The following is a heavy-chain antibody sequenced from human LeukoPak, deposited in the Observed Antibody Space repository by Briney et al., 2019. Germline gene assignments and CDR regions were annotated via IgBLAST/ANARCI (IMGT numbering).Heavy chain of an antibody. Sequence: PSETLSLTCTVSGGSMTNYYWSWIRQPPGKGLEWIGYTYYSGSTYYNPSLKSRVTISVDTSKNQFSLKLSSVTAADTAVYYCARHGDSSGWYEGNYWGQGTLVTVSS. CDR2: TYYSGST. V-gene: IGHV4-59*04. J-gene: IGHJ4*02. CDR3: ARHGDSSGWYEGNY. CDR1: GGSMTNYY. D-gene: IGHD6-19*01.